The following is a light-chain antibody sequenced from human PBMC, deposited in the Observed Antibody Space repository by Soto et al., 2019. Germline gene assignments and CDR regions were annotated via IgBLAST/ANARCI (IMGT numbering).Light chain of an antibody. J-gene: IGLJ2*01. V-gene: IGLV3-21*04. CDR2: YNS. CDR1: NIGGKS. Sequence: SYELTQPPSVSVAPGETASITCAGNNIGGKSVHWYQQRPGQAPALVIYYNSDRPSGIPERFFGSNSGNTATLTISRVEAGDEADYYCQVWDSSSDHVVFGGGTKVTVL. CDR3: QVWDSSSDHVV.